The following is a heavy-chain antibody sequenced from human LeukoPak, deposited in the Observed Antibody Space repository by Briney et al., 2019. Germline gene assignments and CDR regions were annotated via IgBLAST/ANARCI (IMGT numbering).Heavy chain of an antibody. CDR2: ISAYNGNT. CDR3: ARGRYSGSGWYY. J-gene: IGHJ4*02. V-gene: IGHV1-18*01. CDR1: GYTFTSYD. Sequence: ASVKVSCKASGYTFTSYDINWVRQATGQGLEWMGWISAYNGNTNYAQKLQGRVTMTTDTSTSTAYMELRSLRSDDTAVYYCARGRYSGSGWYYWGQGTLVTVSS. D-gene: IGHD6-19*01.